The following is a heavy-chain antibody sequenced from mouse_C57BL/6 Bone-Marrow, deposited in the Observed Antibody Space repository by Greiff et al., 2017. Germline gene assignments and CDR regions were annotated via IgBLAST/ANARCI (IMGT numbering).Heavy chain of an antibody. J-gene: IGHJ4*01. CDR3: DNHGGYDCTFYAMDY. Sequence: QVQLQQSGPGLVQPSQSLYITCTVSGFSLTSSGIHWVRQSPGKGLEWLGVIWRGGSTDYNADIMSRLNITKDHSTSHAFFKMNSLQADATTRYXGDNHGGYDCTFYAMDYWGQGTSVTVSS. CDR2: IWRGGST. D-gene: IGHD2-14*01. CDR1: GFSLTSSG. V-gene: IGHV2-5*01.